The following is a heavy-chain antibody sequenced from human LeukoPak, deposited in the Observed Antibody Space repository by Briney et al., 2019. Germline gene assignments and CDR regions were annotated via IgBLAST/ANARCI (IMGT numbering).Heavy chain of an antibody. Sequence: QTLPLTCAISGDSVSSNSAAWNWIRQSPSRGLEWLGRTYYRSKWYNDYAVSVKSRITMNPDTSKNQFSMQLSSVTPEDTAVYYRARGQGVAVAGTPRYFDYWGQGTVHRLF. CDR2: TYYRSKWYN. J-gene: IGHJ4*02. CDR1: GDSVSSNSAA. D-gene: IGHD6-19*01. CDR3: ARGQGVAVAGTPRYFDY. V-gene: IGHV6-1*01.